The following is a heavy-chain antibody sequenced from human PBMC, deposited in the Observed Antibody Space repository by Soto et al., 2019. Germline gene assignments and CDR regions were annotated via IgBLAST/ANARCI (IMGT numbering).Heavy chain of an antibody. CDR1: GFTFSSYG. V-gene: IGHV3-33*01. CDR2: IWYDGSNK. CDR3: ARDLLRDGSSWYFDY. J-gene: IGHJ4*02. D-gene: IGHD6-13*01. Sequence: QVQLVESGGGVVQPGRSLRLSCAASGFTFSSYGMHWVRQAPGKGLEWVAVIWYDGSNKYYADSVKGRFTISRDNSKNPVYLQMNSLRAEDTGVYFCARDLLRDGSSWYFDYWGQGTLVTVSS.